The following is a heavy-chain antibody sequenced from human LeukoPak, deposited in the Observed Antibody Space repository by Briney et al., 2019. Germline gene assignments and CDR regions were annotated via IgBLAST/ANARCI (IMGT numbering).Heavy chain of an antibody. D-gene: IGHD4-17*01. CDR1: GDSISSYY. CDR3: ARGFYGDYVFDY. Sequence: ASETLSLTCTVSGDSISSYYWSWIRQPAGKGLEWIGRIYTSDTTNYNPSLKSRVTMSVDTSKNQFSLNLSSVTAADTAVYYCARGFYGDYVFDYWGQGTLVTVSS. J-gene: IGHJ4*02. CDR2: IYTSDTT. V-gene: IGHV4-4*07.